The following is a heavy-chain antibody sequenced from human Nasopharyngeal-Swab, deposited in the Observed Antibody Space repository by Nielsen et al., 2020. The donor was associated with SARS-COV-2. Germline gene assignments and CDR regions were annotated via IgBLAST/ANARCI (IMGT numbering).Heavy chain of an antibody. D-gene: IGHD6-6*01. CDR2: IYPGDSET. V-gene: IGHV5-51*01. J-gene: IGHJ4*02. Sequence: KVSCKGSGYSFSSYWIDWVRQMPGKGLEWMGIIYPGDSETRYSPSFQGQVTISADKSINTAYLQWRSLKASDTAMYYCARRNQMAARPFDSWGQGTLVTVSS. CDR1: GYSFSSYW. CDR3: ARRNQMAARPFDS.